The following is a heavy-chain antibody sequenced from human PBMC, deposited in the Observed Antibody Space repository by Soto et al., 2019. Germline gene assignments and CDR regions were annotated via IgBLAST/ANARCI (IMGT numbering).Heavy chain of an antibody. J-gene: IGHJ5*02. Sequence: QITLKESGPTLVKPTQTLTLTCTFSGFSLATRCVGVGWLRPPPGKALECLALIYWDDDKPYSPSLQSRLSITKDTFKNQVVLTMTNVDPVDTATYYCAHIPNYYQYDWFDPWGQGTLVSVSS. V-gene: IGHV2-5*02. CDR1: GFSLATRCVG. D-gene: IGHD3-16*01. CDR3: AHIPNYYQYDWFDP. CDR2: IYWDDDK.